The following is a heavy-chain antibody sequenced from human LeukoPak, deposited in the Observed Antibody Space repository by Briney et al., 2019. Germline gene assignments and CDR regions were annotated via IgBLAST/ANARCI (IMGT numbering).Heavy chain of an antibody. D-gene: IGHD4-17*01. J-gene: IGHJ3*02. V-gene: IGHV4-39*07. Sequence: SETLSLTCTVSGGSISSSSYYWGWIRQPPGKGLEWIGSIYYSGSTYYNPSLKSRVTISVDTSKNQFSLKLSSVTAADTAMYYCARELYGSAFDIWGQGTMVTVSS. CDR1: GGSISSSSYY. CDR2: IYYSGST. CDR3: ARELYGSAFDI.